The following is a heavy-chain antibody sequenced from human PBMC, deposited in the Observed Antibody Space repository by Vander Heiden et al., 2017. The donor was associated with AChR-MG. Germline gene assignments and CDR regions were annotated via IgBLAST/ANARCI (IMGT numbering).Heavy chain of an antibody. D-gene: IGHD7-27*01. CDR2: IYHSGST. CDR1: GGSISSSSYY. J-gene: IGHJ3*02. V-gene: IGHV4-39*01. Sequence: QLQLQESGPGLVKPSETLSLTCTVSGGSISSSSYYWGWIRQPPGKGLEWIGSIYHSGSTYYNPSLKSRVTISVDTSKNQFSLKLSSVTAADTAVYYCAKTGDGAFDIWGQGTMVTVSS. CDR3: AKTGDGAFDI.